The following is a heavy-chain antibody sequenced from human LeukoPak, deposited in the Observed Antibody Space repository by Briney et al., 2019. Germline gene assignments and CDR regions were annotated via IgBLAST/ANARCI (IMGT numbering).Heavy chain of an antibody. CDR3: ARSRLRDSNGDGYHDWFDP. V-gene: IGHV4-30-4*01. D-gene: IGHD3-16*01. Sequence: PSETLSLTCSVSGGSISSGVYCWSWIRQPPGQGLEWIGHVRYSGSTSYNPSLRSRVSVSLDTSKNQFSLNLSSVTAADTAMYYCARSRLRDSNGDGYHDWFDPWGQGTLVTVSS. CDR2: VRYSGST. J-gene: IGHJ5*02. CDR1: GGSISSGVYC.